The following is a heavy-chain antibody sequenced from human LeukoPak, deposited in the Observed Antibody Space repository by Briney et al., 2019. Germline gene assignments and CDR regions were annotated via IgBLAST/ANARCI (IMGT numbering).Heavy chain of an antibody. D-gene: IGHD3-3*01. V-gene: IGHV1-2*02. J-gene: IGHJ3*02. CDR3: ARDLAEVLRFLEWSWADGAFDI. CDR1: GYTFTGYY. CDR2: INPNSGGT. Sequence: ASVKVSCKASGYTFTGYYMHWVRQAPGQGLEWMGWINPNSGGTNYAQKFQGRVTMTRDTSISTAYMELSRLRSDDTAVYYCARDLAEVLRFLEWSWADGAFDIWGQGTMVTVSS.